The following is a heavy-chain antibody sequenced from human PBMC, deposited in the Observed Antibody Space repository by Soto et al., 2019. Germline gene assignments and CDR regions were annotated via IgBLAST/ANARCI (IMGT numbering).Heavy chain of an antibody. V-gene: IGHV1-2*04. CDR2: INPNSGGT. Sequence: ASVKVSCKASGYTFTGCYMRWVRQAPGQGLEWMGWINPNSGGTNYAQKLQGWVTMTTDTSTSTAYMELRRLRSDDTAVYYCARDGDLEHYYYYYGMDVWGQGTTVTVSS. CDR1: GYTFTGCY. J-gene: IGHJ6*02. D-gene: IGHD1-1*01. CDR3: ARDGDLEHYYYYYGMDV.